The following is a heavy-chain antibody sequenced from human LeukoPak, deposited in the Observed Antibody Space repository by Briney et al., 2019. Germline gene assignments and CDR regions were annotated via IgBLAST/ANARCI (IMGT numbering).Heavy chain of an antibody. V-gene: IGHV3-30*02. J-gene: IGHJ4*02. Sequence: GGSLRLSCAASGFTFSTYAMNWVRQAPGKGLDWVAFIRDDGSNKYYADSVKGRFAISRDNSKNTLYLQMNSLRAEDAAVYYCAKDRRPFGRIMSLNWGQGTLVTVSA. CDR2: IRDDGSNK. CDR1: GFTFSTYA. D-gene: IGHD3/OR15-3a*01. CDR3: AKDRRPFGRIMSLN.